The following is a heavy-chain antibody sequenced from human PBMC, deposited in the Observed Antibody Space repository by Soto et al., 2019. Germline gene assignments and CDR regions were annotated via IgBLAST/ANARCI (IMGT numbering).Heavy chain of an antibody. J-gene: IGHJ4*02. D-gene: IGHD1-26*01. CDR2: IIGAGAP. Sequence: EVQLLESGGGLVQPGGSLRLSCEASGFTFSIYAMNWVRQAPGKGLEWVAGIIGAGAPYYADPVKGRFTISRDNSKNTLYLQMNSLRDEDTALYFCAKDFTPDSRWDIDYWGQGTLVTVSS. CDR3: AKDFTPDSRWDIDY. V-gene: IGHV3-23*01. CDR1: GFTFSIYA.